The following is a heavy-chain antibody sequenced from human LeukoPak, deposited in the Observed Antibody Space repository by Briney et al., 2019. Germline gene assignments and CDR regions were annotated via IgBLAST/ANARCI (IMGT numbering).Heavy chain of an antibody. Sequence: GGSLRLSCAASGFTFSSYAMHWVRQAPGKGLEWVAVISYDGSNKYYADSVKGRFTISRDNSKNTLYLQMNSLRAEDTAVYYCAKEDGDSDQFDYWGQGTLVTVSS. J-gene: IGHJ4*02. D-gene: IGHD4-17*01. V-gene: IGHV3-30*04. CDR1: GFTFSSYA. CDR3: AKEDGDSDQFDY. CDR2: ISYDGSNK.